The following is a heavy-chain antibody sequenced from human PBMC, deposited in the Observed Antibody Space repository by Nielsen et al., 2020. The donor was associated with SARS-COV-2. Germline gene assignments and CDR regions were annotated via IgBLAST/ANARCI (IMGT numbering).Heavy chain of an antibody. CDR3: GSSLLWYSY. V-gene: IGHV3-20*04. J-gene: IGHJ4*02. Sequence: GGSLRLSCAASGFSFDDDGMSWVRQVPGRGLEWVSGINWNGGRTGYADSVRGRFTISRDDPNNIAYLQMNSLITDDTAVYYCGSSLLWYSYWGQGTLVTVSS. CDR1: GFSFDDDG. D-gene: IGHD3-10*01. CDR2: INWNGGRT.